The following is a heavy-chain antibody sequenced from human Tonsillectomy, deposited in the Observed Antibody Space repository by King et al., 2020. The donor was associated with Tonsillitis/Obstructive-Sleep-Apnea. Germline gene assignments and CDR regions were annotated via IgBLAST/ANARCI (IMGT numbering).Heavy chain of an antibody. J-gene: IGHJ3*02. Sequence: VQLQESGPGLVKPSQTLSLTCTVSGGSISSGSYYWSWIRQHPGKGLEWIGYIYFSGDTSYNPSLKSRVTISLDTSKNQFSLKLSSVTAADTAVYYCARDEGNCTTTSCYEAFDIWGQGTMVTVSS. CDR3: ARDEGNCTTTSCYEAFDI. V-gene: IGHV4-31*03. CDR1: GGSISSGSYY. D-gene: IGHD2-2*01. CDR2: IYFSGDT.